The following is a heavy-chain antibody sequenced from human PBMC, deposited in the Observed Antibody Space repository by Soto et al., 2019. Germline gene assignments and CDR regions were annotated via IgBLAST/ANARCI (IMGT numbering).Heavy chain of an antibody. Sequence: ETLSLTCTVSGGSISSSSYYWVWIRQPPGKGLEWIGSIYYSGTTYYNPSLKSRVTISVDTSKNQFSLKLRSVTAADTAVYYCARQSPDYLGSVGWFDPWGQETLVTVSS. CDR3: ARQSPDYLGSVGWFDP. D-gene: IGHD1-26*01. V-gene: IGHV4-39*01. J-gene: IGHJ5*02. CDR1: GGSISSSSYY. CDR2: IYYSGTT.